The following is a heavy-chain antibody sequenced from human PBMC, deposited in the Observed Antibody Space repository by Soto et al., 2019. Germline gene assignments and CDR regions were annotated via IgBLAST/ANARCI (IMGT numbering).Heavy chain of an antibody. CDR3: AKGIAAAGGGNYYYYGMDV. CDR1: GFTFSSYG. CDR2: ISYDGSNK. Sequence: GGSLRLSCAASGFTFSSYGMHWVRQAPGKGLEWVAVISYDGSNKYYADSVKGRFTISRDNSKNTLYLQMNSLRAEDTAVYYCAKGIAAAGGGNYYYYGMDVWGQGTTVTVSS. V-gene: IGHV3-30*18. J-gene: IGHJ6*02. D-gene: IGHD6-13*01.